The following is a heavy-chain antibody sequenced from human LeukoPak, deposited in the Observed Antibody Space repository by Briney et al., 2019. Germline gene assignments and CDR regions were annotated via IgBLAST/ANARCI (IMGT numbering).Heavy chain of an antibody. CDR3: ATVGYSYGAFDY. V-gene: IGHV1-24*01. J-gene: IGHJ4*02. Sequence: GASVKVSCKVSGYTLSEISMYCVRQAPGKGLEWMGGIDREDGQTIYAQKFQGRVTMTEDTSTDTAYMEVSRLTSEDTAFYYCATVGYSYGAFDYWGQGTLVTVSS. CDR2: IDREDGQT. CDR1: GYTLSEIS. D-gene: IGHD5-18*01.